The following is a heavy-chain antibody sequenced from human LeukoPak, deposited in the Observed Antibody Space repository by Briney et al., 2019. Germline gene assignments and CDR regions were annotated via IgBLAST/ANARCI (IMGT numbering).Heavy chain of an antibody. CDR2: IKLDGSER. CDR3: ARDQYDTWSRRGNFDS. CDR1: GFTFGKYW. Sequence: GGSLRLSCVASGFTFGKYWMSWVRQAPGKGLEWVANIKLDGSERNYVDSVKGRFTISRDNTKNSLYLQMNSLRVEDTAVFYCARDQYDTWSRRGNFDSWGRGTLVIVSS. V-gene: IGHV3-7*03. D-gene: IGHD3-3*01. J-gene: IGHJ4*02.